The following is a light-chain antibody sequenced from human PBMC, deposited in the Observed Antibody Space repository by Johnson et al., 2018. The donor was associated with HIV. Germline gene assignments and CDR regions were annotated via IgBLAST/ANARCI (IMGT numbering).Light chain of an antibody. CDR1: SSNIDNDY. J-gene: IGLJ1*01. CDR2: DTI. CDR3: GTWDSSLSAGF. V-gene: IGLV1-51*01. Sequence: QSVLTQPPSVSAAPGQKVTISCSGASSNIDNDYVSWYQQIPGTAPKLLIYDTIKRHSGIPDRFSGSQSGKSATLGITGLQTGDEAEYYCGTWDSSLSAGFFGTGTKVTVL.